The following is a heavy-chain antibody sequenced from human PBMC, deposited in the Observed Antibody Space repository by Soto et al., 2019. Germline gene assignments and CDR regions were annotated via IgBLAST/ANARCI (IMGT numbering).Heavy chain of an antibody. CDR1: GFTFSSYW. Sequence: GGSLRLSCAASGFTFSSYWMHWVRQAPGKGLVWVSRINSDGSSTSYADSVKGRFTISRDNAKNTLYLQMNSLRAEDTAVYYCARVALPGYSGYDWHYWGQGTLVTVSS. J-gene: IGHJ4*02. V-gene: IGHV3-74*01. CDR2: INSDGSST. D-gene: IGHD5-12*01. CDR3: ARVALPGYSGYDWHY.